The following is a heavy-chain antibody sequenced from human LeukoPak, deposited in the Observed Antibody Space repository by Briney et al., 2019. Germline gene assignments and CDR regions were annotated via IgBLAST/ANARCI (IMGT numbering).Heavy chain of an antibody. CDR3: ARTKAAANRGSYYYYYYMDV. D-gene: IGHD6-13*01. Sequence: GSLRLSCAASGFTFSSYGMHWVRQAPGKGLEWVANIKQDGSEKYYVDSVKGRFTISRDNAKNSLYLQMNSLRAEDTAVYYCARTKAAANRGSYYYYYYMDVWGKGTTVTVSS. CDR1: GFTFSSYG. V-gene: IGHV3-7*01. CDR2: IKQDGSEK. J-gene: IGHJ6*03.